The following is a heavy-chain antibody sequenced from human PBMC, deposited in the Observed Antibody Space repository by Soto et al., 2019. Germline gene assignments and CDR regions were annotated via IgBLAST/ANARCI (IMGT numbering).Heavy chain of an antibody. D-gene: IGHD2-2*01. CDR3: AKSPNFYCSSYHCYKYYFDY. CDR2: ISYDGSDK. Sequence: ESGGGVVLPGRSLRLSCAASGFTFNTFSMHWVRQAPGKGLEWVAVISYDGSDKYYSDSVRGRFTISRDNSMNTLYLQMNSLRTEDTAVYYCAKSPNFYCSSYHCYKYYFDYWGQGTLVTVSS. V-gene: IGHV3-30*18. CDR1: GFTFNTFS. J-gene: IGHJ4*02.